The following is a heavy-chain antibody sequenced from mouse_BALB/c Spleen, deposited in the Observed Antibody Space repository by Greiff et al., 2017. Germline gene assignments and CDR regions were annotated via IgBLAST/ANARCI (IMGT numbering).Heavy chain of an antibody. CDR1: GFTFSSYG. CDR3: ARRAEAWFAY. Sequence: EVKVVESGGDLVKPGGSLKLSCAASGFTFSSYGMSWVRQTPDKRLEWVATISSGGSYTYYPDSVKGRFTISRDNAKNTLYLQMSSLKSEDTAMYYCARRAEAWFAYWGQGTLVTVSA. J-gene: IGHJ3*01. CDR2: ISSGGSYT. V-gene: IGHV5-6*02.